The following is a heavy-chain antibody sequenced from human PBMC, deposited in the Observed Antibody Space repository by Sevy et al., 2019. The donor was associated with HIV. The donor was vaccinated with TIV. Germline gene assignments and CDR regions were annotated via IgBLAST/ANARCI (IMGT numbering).Heavy chain of an antibody. CDR1: GFSVSSNF. V-gene: IGHV3-53*01. Sequence: GGSLRLSCAASGFSVSSNFMSWVRQAPGRGLEWVSIIYGGGETYYAESVKGRFTISRDSSRNTVFLQMYSLRAEDTAIYFCTTSPRPNLADYWGQGTLVTVSS. J-gene: IGHJ4*02. CDR3: TTSPRPNLADY. D-gene: IGHD1-1*01. CDR2: IYGGGET.